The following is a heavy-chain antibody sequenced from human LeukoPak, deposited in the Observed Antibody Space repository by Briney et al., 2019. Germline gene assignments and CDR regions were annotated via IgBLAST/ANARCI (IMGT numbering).Heavy chain of an antibody. CDR3: ARGDRLVVRGVIGPCNY. CDR1: GYTFSNYG. J-gene: IGHJ4*02. Sequence: ASVKVSCKASGYTFSNYGITWVRQAPGQGLEGMGWISAYNGNTNYAQKFQGRVTMTTDTSTSTAYMELRNLRSDDTAVYYCARGDRLVVRGVIGPCNYWGQGALVTVSS. CDR2: ISAYNGNT. D-gene: IGHD3-10*01. V-gene: IGHV1-18*01.